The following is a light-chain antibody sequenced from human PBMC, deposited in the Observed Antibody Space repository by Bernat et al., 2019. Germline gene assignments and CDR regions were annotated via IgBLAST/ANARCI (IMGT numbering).Light chain of an antibody. CDR2: SAS. Sequence: DIQMTQSPSSMSASIGDTVTITCRASQDISNYVAWFQQKPGKAPKSLIYSASNLESGVPSKFSGSASGTEFTLTISSLQPEDSATYYCQPYRSYPITFGGGTKVEIK. CDR1: QDISNY. J-gene: IGKJ4*01. CDR3: QPYRSYPIT. V-gene: IGKV1-16*02.